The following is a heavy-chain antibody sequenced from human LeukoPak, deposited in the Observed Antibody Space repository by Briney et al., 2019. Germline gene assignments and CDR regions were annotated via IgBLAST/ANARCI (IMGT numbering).Heavy chain of an antibody. CDR2: INHSGSA. J-gene: IGHJ4*02. V-gene: IGHV4-34*01. D-gene: IGHD6-19*01. Sequence: SETLSLTCTVSGGSITSYYWSWIRQPPGKGLEWIGEINHSGSANYNPSLKSRVTISVDSSKNQFSLKLTSVTAADTAVYYCARVGSGCPEDYWGQGTLVTVSS. CDR1: GGSITSYY. CDR3: ARVGSGCPEDY.